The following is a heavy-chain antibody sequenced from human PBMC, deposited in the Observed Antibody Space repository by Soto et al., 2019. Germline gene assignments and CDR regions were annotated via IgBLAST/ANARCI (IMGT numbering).Heavy chain of an antibody. CDR2: ISGSGGST. CDR1: GFTFSSYA. CDR3: AKDLSVEWGSPNPEDAFDI. Sequence: GGSLRLSCAASGFTFSSYAMSWVRQAPGKGLEWVSAISGSGGSTYYADSVKGRLTISRDNSKNTLYLQMNSLRAEETAVYYCAKDLSVEWGSPNPEDAFDIWGQGTMVTVSS. V-gene: IGHV3-23*01. J-gene: IGHJ3*02. D-gene: IGHD1-26*01.